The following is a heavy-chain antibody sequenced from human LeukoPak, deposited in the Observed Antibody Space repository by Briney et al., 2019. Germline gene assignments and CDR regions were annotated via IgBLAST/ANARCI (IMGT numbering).Heavy chain of an antibody. CDR2: ISTSSSTI. CDR1: GFTFSTYS. V-gene: IGHV3-48*02. Sequence: PGGSLRLSCAASGFTFSTYSMNWVRQAPGKGLEWVSYISTSSSTIYYADSVKGRFTISRDNAKNSLYLQMNNLTDEDTAVYYCARDQIQHYYDSSGYYDYWGQGTLVTVSS. J-gene: IGHJ4*02. CDR3: ARDQIQHYYDSSGYYDY. D-gene: IGHD3-22*01.